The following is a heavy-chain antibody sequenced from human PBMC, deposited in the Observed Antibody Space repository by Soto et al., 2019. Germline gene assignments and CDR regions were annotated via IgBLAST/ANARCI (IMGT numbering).Heavy chain of an antibody. CDR2: IIPIFGTA. D-gene: IGHD2-15*01. V-gene: IGHV1-69*12. CDR1: GGTFSSYA. J-gene: IGHJ4*02. Sequence: QVQLVQSGAEVKKPGSSVKVSCKASGGTFSSYAISWVRQAPGQGLEWMGGIIPIFGTANYAQKFQGRVTMTADETTSTAHMELSSLRSEDTAVYYCARESRYCSGGSCYFLPGIDYWGQGTLVTVSS. CDR3: ARESRYCSGGSCYFLPGIDY.